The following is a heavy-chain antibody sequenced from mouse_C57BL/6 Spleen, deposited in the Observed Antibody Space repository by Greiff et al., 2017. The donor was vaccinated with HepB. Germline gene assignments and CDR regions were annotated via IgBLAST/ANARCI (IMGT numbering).Heavy chain of an antibody. J-gene: IGHJ4*01. D-gene: IGHD2-12*01. CDR3: ARHLLYDAMDY. V-gene: IGHV5-9*01. Sequence: EVQRVESGGGLVKPGGSLKLSCAASGFTFSSYTMSWVRQTPEKRLEWVATISGGGGNTYYPDSVKGRFTISRDNAKNTLYLQMSSLRSEDTALYYCARHLLYDAMDYWGQGTSVTVSS. CDR2: ISGGGGNT. CDR1: GFTFSSYT.